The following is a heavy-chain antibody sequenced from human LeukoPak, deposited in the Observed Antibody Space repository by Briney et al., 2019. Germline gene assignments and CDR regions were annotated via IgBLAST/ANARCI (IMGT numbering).Heavy chain of an antibody. CDR2: ISGSSSYI. V-gene: IGHV3-21*04. J-gene: IGHJ4*02. CDR3: AKDQWEPLGIYYGSGSYYYFDY. CDR1: GFTFSTYN. Sequence: GSLRLSCAASGFTFSTYNMNWVRQAPGKGLEWVSSISGSSSYIYYADSVKGRFSISRDNAKNSLYLQMNSLRAEDTAVYYCAKDQWEPLGIYYGSGSYYYFDYWGQGTLVTVSS. D-gene: IGHD3-10*01.